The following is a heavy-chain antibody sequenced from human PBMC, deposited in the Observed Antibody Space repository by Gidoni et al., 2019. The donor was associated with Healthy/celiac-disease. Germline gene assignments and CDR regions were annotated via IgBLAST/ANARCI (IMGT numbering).Heavy chain of an antibody. J-gene: IGHJ3*02. V-gene: IGHV3-9*01. Sequence: EVQLVESGGGLFEPGGSLRLSCAASGFTFDDYAMHWVRQAPGKGLEWFSGISWNSGSIGYADSVKGRFTISRDNAKNSLYLQMNSLRAEDTALYYCAKDRNYGDYVGGDAFDIWGQGTMVTVSS. D-gene: IGHD4-17*01. CDR3: AKDRNYGDYVGGDAFDI. CDR1: GFTFDDYA. CDR2: ISWNSGSI.